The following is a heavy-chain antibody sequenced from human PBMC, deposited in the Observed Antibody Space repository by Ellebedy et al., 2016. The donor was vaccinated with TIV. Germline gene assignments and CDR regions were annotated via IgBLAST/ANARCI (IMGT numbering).Heavy chain of an antibody. CDR1: GDSITSSSFY. CDR3: ARTAYSGYDLKY. CDR2: IHYSGNT. Sequence: MPSETLSLTCTVSGDSITSSSFYRGWIRQPPGKGLEWIGSIHYSGNTYYNPSLKSRVTISLDTSNQFSLKLTSVTAAGTAVYHCARTAYSGYDLKYWGQGTLVTVSS. J-gene: IGHJ4*02. V-gene: IGHV4-39*01. D-gene: IGHD5-12*01.